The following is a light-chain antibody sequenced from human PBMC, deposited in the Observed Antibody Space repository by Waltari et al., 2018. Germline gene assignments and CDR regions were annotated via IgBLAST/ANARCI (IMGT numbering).Light chain of an antibody. Sequence: SCRASQSVGRTLAWYQQRPGQAPRLLIYGASSRAADIPDRFAGSGSGTDFSLTINRLEPVDFAVYYCQHYLRLPVSFGQGTKVEIK. J-gene: IGKJ1*01. CDR3: QHYLRLPVS. CDR2: GAS. V-gene: IGKV3-20*01. CDR1: QSVGRT.